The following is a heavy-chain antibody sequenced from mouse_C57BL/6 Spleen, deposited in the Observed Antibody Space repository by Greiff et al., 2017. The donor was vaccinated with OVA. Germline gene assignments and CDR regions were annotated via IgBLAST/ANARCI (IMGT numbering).Heavy chain of an antibody. D-gene: IGHD2-2*01. Sequence: EVQGVESGGGLVQPGESLKLSCESNEYEFPSHDMSWVRKTPEERLELVAAINSDGGSTYYPDNMERRFIISRDNTKKTQYLQMSSLRSEDTAVYDCARQVTRGFYAMDYWGQGTSVTVSS. CDR1: EYEFPSHD. V-gene: IGHV5-2*01. J-gene: IGHJ4*01. CDR3: ARQVTRGFYAMDY. CDR2: INSDGGST.